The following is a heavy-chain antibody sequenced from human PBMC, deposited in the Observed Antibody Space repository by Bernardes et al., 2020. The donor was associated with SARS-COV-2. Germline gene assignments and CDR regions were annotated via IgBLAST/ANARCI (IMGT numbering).Heavy chain of an antibody. J-gene: IGHJ5*02. D-gene: IGHD3-10*01. CDR1: GFTFSSYA. CDR3: AGYYGSGRPHNWFDP. CDR2: VGGGGGVT. V-gene: IGHV3-23*01. Sequence: GGSLRLSCAASGFTFSSYAMAWVRQAPGKGLEWVSLVGGGGGVTYYADSVKGRFTISRDNSKNTLYLQMNSLRAEDTAVYYCAGYYGSGRPHNWFDPWGQGTLVTVSS.